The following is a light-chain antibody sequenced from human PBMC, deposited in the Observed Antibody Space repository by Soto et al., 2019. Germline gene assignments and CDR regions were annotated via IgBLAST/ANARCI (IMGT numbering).Light chain of an antibody. CDR2: EVN. V-gene: IGLV2-8*01. Sequence: QSALTQPPSASGSPGQSVAISCTGTSSDVGGYNYVSWYQQHPGKAPKLMIYEVNKRPSGVPDRFSGYKSGNTASLTVSGLQAEDEADYYCQSYESSLSGYLFGPGTKLTVL. J-gene: IGLJ1*01. CDR3: QSYESSLSGYL. CDR1: SSDVGGYNY.